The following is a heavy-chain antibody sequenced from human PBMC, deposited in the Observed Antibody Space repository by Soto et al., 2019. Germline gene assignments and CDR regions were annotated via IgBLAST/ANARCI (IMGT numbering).Heavy chain of an antibody. J-gene: IGHJ4*02. CDR2: IYWDDSK. V-gene: IGHV2-5*02. CDR3: AHAYGGRSLY. CDR1: GFSLPTARVG. Sequence: QITLKESGPTLVKPTQTLTLTCTFSGFSLPTARVGVGWIRQPPGKALEWLAVIYWDDSKTYRPSLKSRLTITKDTTKNKVALTMTDMDPVDTATYYCAHAYGGRSLYWGQGTLVTVSS. D-gene: IGHD1-26*01.